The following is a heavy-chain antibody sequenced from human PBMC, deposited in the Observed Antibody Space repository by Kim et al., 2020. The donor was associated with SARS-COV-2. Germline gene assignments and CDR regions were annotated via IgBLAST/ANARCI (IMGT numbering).Heavy chain of an antibody. D-gene: IGHD3-16*01. V-gene: IGHV3-48*03. CDR1: GFTFSSYE. J-gene: IGHJ6*03. CDR3: ASPMDYTTDYGLYYMDV. Sequence: GGSLRLSCEASGFTFSSYEMNWVRRAPGKGLEWVSYISSSGSTIYYADSVKGRFTISRDNAKNSLYLQMNSLRAEDTAVYYCASPMDYTTDYGLYYMDVWGKGTTVTVSS. CDR2: ISSSGSTI.